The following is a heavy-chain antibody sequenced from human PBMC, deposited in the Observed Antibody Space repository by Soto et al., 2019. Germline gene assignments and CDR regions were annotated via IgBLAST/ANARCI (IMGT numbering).Heavy chain of an antibody. CDR1: GFTFSSYA. J-gene: IGHJ6*03. V-gene: IGHV3-23*01. D-gene: IGHD5-12*01. CDR3: AKLLGGGYSGYDYDYYCYMDV. CDR2: ISGSGGST. Sequence: QPGGSLRLSCAASGFTFSSYAMSWVRQAPGKGLEWVSAISGSGGSTYYADSVKGRFTISRDNSKNTLYLQMNSLRAEDTAVYYCAKLLGGGYSGYDYDYYCYMDVWGKGTTVTVSS.